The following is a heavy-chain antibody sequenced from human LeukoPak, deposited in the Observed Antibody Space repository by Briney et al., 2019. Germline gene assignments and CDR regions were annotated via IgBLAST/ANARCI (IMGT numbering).Heavy chain of an antibody. CDR1: GGSMRNCY. Sequence: PSETLSLTCAVSGGSMRNCYWSRIRQPPGKGLEWIGYTYDSGSSSYNPSLRSRVSISIDTSKNQFSLNLSSVTAADTAVYYCARGWASSWYYFDFWGQGTLVTVSS. V-gene: IGHV4-59*01. CDR3: ARGWASSWYYFDF. J-gene: IGHJ4*02. CDR2: TYDSGSS. D-gene: IGHD2-2*01.